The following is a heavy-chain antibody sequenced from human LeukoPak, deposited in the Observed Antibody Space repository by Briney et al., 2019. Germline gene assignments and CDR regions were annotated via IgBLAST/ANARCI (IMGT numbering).Heavy chain of an antibody. J-gene: IGHJ4*02. Sequence: SVKVSCKASGYTFIGYYIHWVRQAPGQGLEWMGWINPNSGGTNYAQKFQGRVTMTRDTSISTAYMELSRLRSDDTAVYYCARDFTVLRYFDWLAPEKSYYFDYWGQGTLVTVSS. V-gene: IGHV1-2*02. CDR2: INPNSGGT. D-gene: IGHD3-9*01. CDR1: GYTFIGYY. CDR3: ARDFTVLRYFDWLAPEKSYYFDY.